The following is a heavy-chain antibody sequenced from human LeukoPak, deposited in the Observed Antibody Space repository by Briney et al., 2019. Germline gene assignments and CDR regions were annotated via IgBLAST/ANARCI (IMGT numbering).Heavy chain of an antibody. J-gene: IGHJ4*02. V-gene: IGHV3-21*01. CDR3: AREASYYYGWGIYPFDY. Sequence: GGSLRLSCAASGFTFSSYSMNWVRQAPGKGLEWVSSIISSSSYIYYADSVKGRFTISRDNAKNSLYLQMNSLRAEDTAVHYCAREASYYYGWGIYPFDYWGQGTLVTVPS. D-gene: IGHD3-10*01. CDR2: IISSSSYI. CDR1: GFTFSSYS.